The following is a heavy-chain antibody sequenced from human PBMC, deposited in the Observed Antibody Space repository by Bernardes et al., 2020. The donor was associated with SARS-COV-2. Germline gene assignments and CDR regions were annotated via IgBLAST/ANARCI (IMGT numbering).Heavy chain of an antibody. CDR1: GYTFIDYY. CDR2: INPNSGDT. D-gene: IGHD3-10*01. Sequence: ASVKVSCMASGYTFIDYYIHWVRQTPGQGLEWMGWINPNSGDTNYAQKFQGRVTMTRDRSISSAYMELSRLRSDDTAVYYCARAVTVIRGIIEDYWGQGTLVTVSS. CDR3: ARAVTVIRGIIEDY. J-gene: IGHJ4*02. V-gene: IGHV1-2*02.